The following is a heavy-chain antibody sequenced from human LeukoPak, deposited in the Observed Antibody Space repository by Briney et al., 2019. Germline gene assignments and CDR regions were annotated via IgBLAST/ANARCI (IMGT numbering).Heavy chain of an antibody. Sequence: GGSLRLSCAASGFTFSSYWMSWVRQAPGKGLEWVANIKQDGSEKYYVDSVKGRFTISRDNAKNSLYPQMNSLRAEDTAVYYCARDLSDSSWYQLYYYYYMDVWGKGTTVTVSS. D-gene: IGHD6-13*01. CDR3: ARDLSDSSWYQLYYYYYMDV. J-gene: IGHJ6*03. V-gene: IGHV3-7*01. CDR2: IKQDGSEK. CDR1: GFTFSSYW.